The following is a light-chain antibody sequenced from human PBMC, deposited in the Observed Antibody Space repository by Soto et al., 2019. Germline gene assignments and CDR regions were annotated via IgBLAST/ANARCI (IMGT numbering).Light chain of an antibody. J-gene: IGKJ2*01. CDR3: QQYESTPPT. Sequence: DIVMTQSPDSLAVSLGERATINCKSSQSVLYSSNNKNYLAWYQQRPGQPPKLLIYWASTRESGVPDRFSGSGSGTDFTLTITSLQADDLAVYYCQQYESTPPTFGQGTKLEIK. CDR2: WAS. CDR1: QSVLYSSNNKNY. V-gene: IGKV4-1*01.